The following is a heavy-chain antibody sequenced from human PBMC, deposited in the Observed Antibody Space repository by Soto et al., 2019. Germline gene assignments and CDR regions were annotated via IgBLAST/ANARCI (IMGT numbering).Heavy chain of an antibody. Sequence: SGPTLVNPTQTLTLTCTFSGFSLSTVGMHVSWIRQPPGKALEWLARIDWDDDKWYSPSLKTRLTISKDTSKNRVVLTVTNMDPVDTATYYCARMTTTHSFDFWGQGTLVTVSS. CDR2: IDWDDDK. CDR1: GFSLSTVGMH. CDR3: ARMTTTHSFDF. J-gene: IGHJ4*02. D-gene: IGHD4-4*01. V-gene: IGHV2-70*04.